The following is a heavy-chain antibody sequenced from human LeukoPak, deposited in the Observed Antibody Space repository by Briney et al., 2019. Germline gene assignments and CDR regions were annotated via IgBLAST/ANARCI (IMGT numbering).Heavy chain of an antibody. CDR2: TYYRSKWYN. CDR1: GDSVSNNSAA. J-gene: IGHJ4*02. CDR3: ARVGFYDSSGYLHYYFDY. D-gene: IGHD3-22*01. Sequence: SQTLSLTCAISGDSVSNNSAAWNWIRQSPSRGLEWLGRTYYRSKWYNDYAVSVKSRITINPDTSKNQFSLQLNSVTPEDTAVYDCARVGFYDSSGYLHYYFDYWGQGTLVTVSS. V-gene: IGHV6-1*01.